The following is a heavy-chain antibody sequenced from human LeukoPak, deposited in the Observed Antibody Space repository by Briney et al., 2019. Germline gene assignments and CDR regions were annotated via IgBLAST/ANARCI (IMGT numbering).Heavy chain of an antibody. CDR1: GGSFSGYY. Sequence: NPSETLSLTCAVYGGSFSGYYWSWIRQPPGKGLEWIGEINHSGSTNYNPSLKSRVTISVDTSKNQFSLKLSSATAADTAVYYCAKSGYSSSWYPRYCGQGTLVTVSS. CDR3: AKSGYSSSWYPRY. D-gene: IGHD6-13*01. CDR2: INHSGST. V-gene: IGHV4-34*01. J-gene: IGHJ4*02.